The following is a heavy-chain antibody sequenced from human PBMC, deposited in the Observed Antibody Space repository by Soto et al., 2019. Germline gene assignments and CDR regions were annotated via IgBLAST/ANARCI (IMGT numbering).Heavy chain of an antibody. CDR3: ARANSSSWYKGIDY. CDR2: INPNSGGT. Sequence: ASVKVSCKASGYTFTGYYMHWVRQAPGQGLEWMGWINPNSGGTNYAQKFQGWVTMTRDTSISTAYMELSRLRSDDTAVYYCARANSSSWYKGIDYWGQGTLVTVSS. CDR1: GYTFTGYY. V-gene: IGHV1-2*04. J-gene: IGHJ4*02. D-gene: IGHD6-13*01.